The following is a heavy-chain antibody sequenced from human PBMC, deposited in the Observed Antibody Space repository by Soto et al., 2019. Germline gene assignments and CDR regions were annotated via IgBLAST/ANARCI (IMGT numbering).Heavy chain of an antibody. CDR2: ISGSGGST. CDR1: GFTFSSYA. J-gene: IGHJ6*02. D-gene: IGHD5-12*01. Sequence: GGSLRLSCAASGFTFSSYAMSWVRQAPGKGLEWVSAISGSGGSTYYADSVKGRFTISRVNSKNTLYLQMTSLRAEDTAVYYCAKVIDHVATIPYYGMVVLGQGTTVPVSS. V-gene: IGHV3-23*01. CDR3: AKVIDHVATIPYYGMVV.